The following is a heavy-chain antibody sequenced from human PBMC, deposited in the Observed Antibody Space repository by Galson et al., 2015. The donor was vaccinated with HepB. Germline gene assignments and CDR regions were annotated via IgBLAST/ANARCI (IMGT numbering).Heavy chain of an antibody. CDR3: ARDRVIVGATGFDY. Sequence: SVKVSCKASGYTFTGYYMHWVRQAPGQGLEWVGWINPNSGGTNYAQKFQGRVTMTRDTSISTAYMELSRLRSDDTAVYYCARDRVIVGATGFDYWGQGTLVTVSS. J-gene: IGHJ4*02. D-gene: IGHD1-26*01. CDR2: INPNSGGT. CDR1: GYTFTGYY. V-gene: IGHV1-2*02.